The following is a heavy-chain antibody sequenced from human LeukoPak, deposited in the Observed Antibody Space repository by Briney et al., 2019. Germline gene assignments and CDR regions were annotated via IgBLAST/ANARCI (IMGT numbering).Heavy chain of an antibody. Sequence: PGGSLRLSCAASGFTFSTYGMHWVRQAPGKGLEWVALISSDGSYKYYADSVKGRFTISRDNSKNTLYLQMNSLRAEDTAVYYCARTYYYDTVLLDYWGQGTLVTVSS. J-gene: IGHJ4*02. CDR1: GFTFSTYG. CDR2: ISSDGSYK. D-gene: IGHD3-22*01. V-gene: IGHV3-30*03. CDR3: ARTYYYDTVLLDY.